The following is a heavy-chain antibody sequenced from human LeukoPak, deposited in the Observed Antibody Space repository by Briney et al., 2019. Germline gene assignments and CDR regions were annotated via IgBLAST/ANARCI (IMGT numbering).Heavy chain of an antibody. CDR1: GFTFSSYA. Sequence: GGSLRLSCAASGFTFSSYAMGWVRQAPGKGLEWVSAISGSGGSTYYADYVKGRFTISRDNSKNTLYLQMNSLRAEDTAVYYCANSLWFGESYVWGQGTLVTVSS. CDR3: ANSLWFGESYV. CDR2: ISGSGGST. J-gene: IGHJ4*02. V-gene: IGHV3-23*01. D-gene: IGHD3-10*01.